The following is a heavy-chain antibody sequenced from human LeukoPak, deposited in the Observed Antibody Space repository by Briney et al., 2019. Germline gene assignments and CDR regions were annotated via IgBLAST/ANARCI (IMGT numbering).Heavy chain of an antibody. D-gene: IGHD3-3*01. J-gene: IGHJ4*02. V-gene: IGHV1-8*01. CDR1: GYTFTSCD. CDR3: TKYAIPGVLVIGGALGY. CDR2: MDPNTGHT. Sequence: ASVKVSCKASGYTFTSCDINWVRQAPGQGLEWMGWMDPNTGHTGYAQKFQGRVTMTRNTSITTAYMQLSSLRSEDTAVYFCTKYAIPGVLVIGGALGYWAQETLVTVS.